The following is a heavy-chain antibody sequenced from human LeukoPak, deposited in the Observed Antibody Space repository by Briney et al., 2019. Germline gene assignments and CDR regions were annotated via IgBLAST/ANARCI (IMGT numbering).Heavy chain of an antibody. V-gene: IGHV3-21*01. CDR1: GFTFSSYS. D-gene: IGHD6-19*01. Sequence: GGSLRLSCAASGFTFSSYSMNWVRQAPGKGLEWVSSISSSSSHRYYADPVKGRFTISRDNAKNSLYLQMNSLRAEDTAVYYCARQLAVAGDYSGQGTLVTVSS. CDR3: ARQLAVAGDY. CDR2: ISSSSSHR. J-gene: IGHJ4*02.